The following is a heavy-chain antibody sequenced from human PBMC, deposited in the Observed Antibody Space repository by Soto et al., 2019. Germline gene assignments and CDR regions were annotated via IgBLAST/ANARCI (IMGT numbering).Heavy chain of an antibody. Sequence: ASVKLSCKASGYTFTGYGISWVRQAPGQGLEWMGWISAYNGNTNYAQKLQGRVTMTTDTSTSTAYMELRSLRSDDTAVYYCARDAGVAAAGNWFDPWGQGTLVTVSS. CDR3: ARDAGVAAAGNWFDP. CDR2: ISAYNGNT. V-gene: IGHV1-18*01. J-gene: IGHJ5*02. CDR1: GYTFTGYG. D-gene: IGHD6-13*01.